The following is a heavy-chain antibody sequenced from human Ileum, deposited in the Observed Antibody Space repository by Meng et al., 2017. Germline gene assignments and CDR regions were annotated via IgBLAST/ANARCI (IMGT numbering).Heavy chain of an antibody. CDR2: IKEDGSEK. CDR3: ARTYYDFLSGYYSSSYYGVDV. J-gene: IGHJ6*02. D-gene: IGHD3-3*01. CDR1: GFSFSNYW. V-gene: IGHV3-7*01. Sequence: GGSLRLSCAASGFSFSNYWMNWVRQAPGKGLEWVANIKEDGSEKYYVDSVKGRFTISRDNAQNSLYLQMNSLRAEDTALYYCARTYYDFLSGYYSSSYYGVDVWGQGTTVTVSS.